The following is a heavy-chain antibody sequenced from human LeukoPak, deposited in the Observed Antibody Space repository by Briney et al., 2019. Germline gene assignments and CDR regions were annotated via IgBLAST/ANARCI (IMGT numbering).Heavy chain of an antibody. J-gene: IGHJ5*02. CDR2: IYYSGST. V-gene: IGHV4-39*07. Sequence: PSETLSLTCTVSGGSISSSSYYWGWIRQPPGKGLEWIGSIYYSGSTYYNPSLKSRVTISVDTSKNQFSLELSSVTAADTAVYYCARAPPRIAAVWFDPWGQGTLVTVSS. CDR3: ARAPPRIAAVWFDP. D-gene: IGHD6-25*01. CDR1: GGSISSSSYY.